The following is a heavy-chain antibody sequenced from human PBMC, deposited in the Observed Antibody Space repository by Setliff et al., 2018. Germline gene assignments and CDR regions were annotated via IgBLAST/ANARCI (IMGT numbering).Heavy chain of an antibody. CDR1: GASITNINYY. D-gene: IGHD5-12*01. CDR2: VYYSGAA. Sequence: SETLSLTCTVSGASITNINYYWSWIRQAPGKGLEWIGHVYYSGAANYNPSLKSRVTVSVDTSRNQFSLRLISVTAADTAVYYCARGGTFRYFDYWGQGTPVTVS. CDR3: ARGGTFRYFDY. V-gene: IGHV4-61*01. J-gene: IGHJ4*02.